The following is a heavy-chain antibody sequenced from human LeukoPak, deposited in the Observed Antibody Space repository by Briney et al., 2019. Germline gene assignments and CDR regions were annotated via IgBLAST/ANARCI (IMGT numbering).Heavy chain of an antibody. J-gene: IGHJ3*02. CDR2: ISSSGSTI. CDR3: ARGNERFGEVHAFDI. CDR1: GFTFSDYY. D-gene: IGHD3-10*01. Sequence: GGSLRLSCAASGFTFSDYYMSWIRQAPGKGLEWVSYISSSGSTIYYADSVKGRFTISRDNAKNSLYLQMDSLRAEDTAVFYCARGNERFGEVHAFDIWGQGTMVTVSS. V-gene: IGHV3-11*04.